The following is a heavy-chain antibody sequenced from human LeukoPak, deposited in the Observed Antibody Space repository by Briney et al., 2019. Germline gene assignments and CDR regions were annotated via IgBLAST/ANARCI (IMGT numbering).Heavy chain of an antibody. D-gene: IGHD2-15*01. Sequence: SETLSLTXTVSGGSISSYYWSWIGQPAGKGLEWIGRIYTSGSTNYNPSLKCRVTMSVDTSKSQFSLKLSSVTAADTAVYYCARALRYCTGGSCFHNWFDPWGQGTLVTVSS. CDR3: ARALRYCTGGSCFHNWFDP. J-gene: IGHJ5*02. CDR1: GGSISSYY. V-gene: IGHV4-4*07. CDR2: IYTSGST.